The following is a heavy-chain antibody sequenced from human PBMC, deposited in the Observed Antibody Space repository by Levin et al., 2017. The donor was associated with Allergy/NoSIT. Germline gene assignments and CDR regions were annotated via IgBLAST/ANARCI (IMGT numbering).Heavy chain of an antibody. D-gene: IGHD1-14*01. V-gene: IGHV3-48*01. J-gene: IGHJ4*02. CDR2: ISSSTSTI. CDR1: GFTFSSYS. CDR3: ARDLTGY. Sequence: PGESLKISCAASGFTFSSYSMNWVRQAPGKGLEWVSYISSSTSTIYYADSVKGRFTISRDNAKNSLYLQMNSLRAEDTAVYYCARDLTGYWGQGTLVTVSS.